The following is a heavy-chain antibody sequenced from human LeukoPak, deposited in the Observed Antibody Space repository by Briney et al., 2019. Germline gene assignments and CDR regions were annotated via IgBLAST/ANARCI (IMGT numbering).Heavy chain of an antibody. J-gene: IGHJ4*02. D-gene: IGHD1-26*01. V-gene: IGHV4-31*03. Sequence: SQTLSLTCTVSGGSISSGGYYWSWIRQHPGKGLEWIGYIYYSGSTYYNPSLKSRVTISVDTSKNQFSLKLSSVTAADTAVYYCARERTRVGDTIGPFDYWGQRTLVTVSS. CDR3: ARERTRVGDTIGPFDY. CDR2: IYYSGST. CDR1: GGSISSGGYY.